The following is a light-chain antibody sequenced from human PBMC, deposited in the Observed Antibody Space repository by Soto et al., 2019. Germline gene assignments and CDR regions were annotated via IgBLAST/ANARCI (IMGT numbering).Light chain of an antibody. CDR1: QSVSSSY. Sequence: IVVTQSPCTLSLSPGERATLSCRASQSVSSSYLAWYQQKPGQAPRLLIYGASSRATGIPDRFSGSGSGTDFTLTISRLEPEDFAVYYCQQYGSSLRTFGGGTKVDIK. CDR3: QQYGSSLRT. J-gene: IGKJ4*01. CDR2: GAS. V-gene: IGKV3-20*01.